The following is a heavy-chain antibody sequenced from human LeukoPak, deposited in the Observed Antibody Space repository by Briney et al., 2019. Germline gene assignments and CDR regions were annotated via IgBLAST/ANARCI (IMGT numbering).Heavy chain of an antibody. CDR2: INQSGST. V-gene: IGHV4-34*01. J-gene: IGHJ4*02. CDR3: ARGVTDSGVYKWGFYYFDS. Sequence: SETLSLTCGVYGGSFSGYYWTWIRQTPGKGLEWIGDINQSGSTKYNPSLKSRLTISLDASKNKVSLDLTSMTAADTAVYYCARGVTDSGVYKWGFYYFDSWAQGNMVTVSS. CDR1: GGSFSGYY. D-gene: IGHD3-22*01.